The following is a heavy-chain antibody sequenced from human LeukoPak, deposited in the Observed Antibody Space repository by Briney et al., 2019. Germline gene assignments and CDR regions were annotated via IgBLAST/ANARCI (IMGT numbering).Heavy chain of an antibody. Sequence: SETLSLTCAVYGGSFSGYYWSWIRQPPGKGLEWIGEINHSGSTNYNPSLKSRVTISVDTSKNQFSLKLSSVTAADTAVYYCARGRREWLASTGFDYWGQGTLVTVSS. J-gene: IGHJ4*02. CDR3: ARGRREWLASTGFDY. CDR2: INHSGST. D-gene: IGHD6-19*01. V-gene: IGHV4-34*01. CDR1: GGSFSGYY.